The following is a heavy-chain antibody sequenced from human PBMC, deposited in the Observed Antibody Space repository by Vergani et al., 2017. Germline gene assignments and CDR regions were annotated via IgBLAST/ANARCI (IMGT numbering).Heavy chain of an antibody. V-gene: IGHV3-33*01. D-gene: IGHD3-10*01. J-gene: IGHJ4*02. CDR3: ASLGRGDLGSGASNY. CDR1: GLTFSSYG. CDR2: IWYDGSNQ. Sequence: QVQLVESGGGVVQPGRSLRLPCAASGLTFSSYGMHWVRQAPGKGLEWVAVIWYDGSNQYYADSVKGRFTISRDNSKNTLYLQMNSLRAEDTAVYYCASLGRGDLGSGASNYWGQGTLVTVSS.